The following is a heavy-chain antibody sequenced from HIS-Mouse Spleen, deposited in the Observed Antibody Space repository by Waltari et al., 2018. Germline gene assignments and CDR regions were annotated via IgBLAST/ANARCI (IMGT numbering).Heavy chain of an antibody. Sequence: QLQLQESGPGLVKPSETLSLTCTVSGGSISSSSYYWGWIRQPPGKGLEWIGSIYYSGSTTSTQSLKSRVTISVAPSKNQFSLKLSSVTAADTAVYYCATARLGVGLELFDIWGQGTMVTVSS. CDR1: GGSISSSSYY. V-gene: IGHV4-39*07. CDR2: IYYSGST. D-gene: IGHD1-7*01. CDR3: ATARLGVGLELFDI. J-gene: IGHJ3*02.